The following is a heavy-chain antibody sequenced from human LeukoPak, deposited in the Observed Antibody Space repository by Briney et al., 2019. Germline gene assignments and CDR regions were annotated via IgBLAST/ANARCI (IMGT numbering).Heavy chain of an antibody. CDR3: AKQRTVTTEFDY. J-gene: IGHJ4*02. Sequence: GGSLRLSCAASGFTFSNYAMSRVRQAPGKGLDWVSGISGSGGSTYYADSVKGRFTISRDNSKNTLYLQMNSLRAEDTAVYYCAKQRTVTTEFDYWGQGTLATVSS. V-gene: IGHV3-23*01. CDR2: ISGSGGST. D-gene: IGHD4-17*01. CDR1: GFTFSNYA.